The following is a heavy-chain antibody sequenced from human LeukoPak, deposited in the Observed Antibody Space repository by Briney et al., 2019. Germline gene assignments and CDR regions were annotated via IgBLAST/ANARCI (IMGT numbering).Heavy chain of an antibody. CDR3: AKQYYDSSGYYWTFDY. V-gene: IGHV3-23*01. Sequence: GGSLRLSCAASGFTFSSYAMSWVRQAPGKGLEWVSAISGSGGSTYYADSVKGRFTISRDNSKNTLYLQMNSLRAEDTAVYYCAKQYYDSSGYYWTFDYWGQGTLVTVSS. CDR2: ISGSGGST. D-gene: IGHD3-22*01. CDR1: GFTFSSYA. J-gene: IGHJ4*02.